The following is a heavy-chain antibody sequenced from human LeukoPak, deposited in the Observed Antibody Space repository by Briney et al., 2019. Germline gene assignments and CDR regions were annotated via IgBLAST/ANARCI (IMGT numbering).Heavy chain of an antibody. Sequence: PGGSLRLSCAASGFTFSSYDMHWVRHATGRGLEWVSAIGTAGDPYYSGYVKGRFTISRENAKNSLYLQMNSLRAGDTAVYYCARGSYWAFDIWGQGTMVTVSS. V-gene: IGHV3-13*05. D-gene: IGHD1-26*01. CDR1: GFTFSSYD. CDR3: ARGSYWAFDI. J-gene: IGHJ3*02. CDR2: IGTAGDP.